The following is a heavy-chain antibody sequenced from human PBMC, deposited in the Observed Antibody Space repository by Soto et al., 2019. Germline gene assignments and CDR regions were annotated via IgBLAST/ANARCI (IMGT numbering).Heavy chain of an antibody. J-gene: IGHJ6*02. CDR1: GFTFSSYG. V-gene: IGHV3-33*01. D-gene: IGHD3-3*01. CDR2: IWYDGSNK. CDR3: ARVFTMTYGMDV. Sequence: QVQLVESGGGVVQPGRSLRLSCAASGFTFSSYGMHWVRQAPGKGLEWVAVIWYDGSNKYYADSVKGRFTISRDNSKNTLNLQMNSLRAEDTAVYYCARVFTMTYGMDVWGQGTTVTVSS.